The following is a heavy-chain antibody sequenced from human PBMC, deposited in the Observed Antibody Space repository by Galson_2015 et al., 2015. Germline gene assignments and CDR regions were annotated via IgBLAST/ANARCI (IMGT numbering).Heavy chain of an antibody. CDR3: AAGLVRPMYYYYGMDV. CDR1: GFTFTSSA. D-gene: IGHD1-1*01. CDR2: TVVGSGNT. V-gene: IGHV1-58*02. Sequence: VKVSCKASGFTFTSSAMQWVRQARGQRLEWIGWTVVGSGNTNYAQKFQERVTITRDMSTSTAYMELSSLRSEDTAVYYCAAGLVRPMYYYYGMDVWGQGTTVTVSS. J-gene: IGHJ6*02.